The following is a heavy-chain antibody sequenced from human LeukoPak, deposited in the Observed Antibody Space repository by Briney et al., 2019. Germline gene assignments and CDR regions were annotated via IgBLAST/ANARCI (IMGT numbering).Heavy chain of an antibody. CDR1: GGSISSGGYY. CDR3: ARHSNRRPSYYDFWSGYRSYGMDV. J-gene: IGHJ6*02. Sequence: SQTLSLTCTVSGGSISSGGYYWSWIRQHPGKGLEWIGYIYYSGSPYYNPSLKSRLTISVDTSKNQFSLKLSSVTAADTAVYYCARHSNRRPSYYDFWSGYRSYGMDVWGQGTTVTVSS. D-gene: IGHD3-3*01. V-gene: IGHV4-31*03. CDR2: IYYSGSP.